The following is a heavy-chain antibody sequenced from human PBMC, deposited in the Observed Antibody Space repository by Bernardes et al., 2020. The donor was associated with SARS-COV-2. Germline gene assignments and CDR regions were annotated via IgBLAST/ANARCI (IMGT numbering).Heavy chain of an antibody. J-gene: IGHJ4*02. Sequence: AGSLRLSCAVSGFLFRTYGFHWVRQAPGPGLEWVALLPFDGSTKYYADSVKGRFTNSRDNSKNTLYLQMNSLRAEETAVYCCAGGEVAWREPPLATALDYGGQGTLVTVAS. CDR2: LPFDGSTK. D-gene: IGHD3-16*01. CDR3: AGGEVAWREPPLATALDY. V-gene: IGHV3-30*02. CDR1: GFLFRTYG.